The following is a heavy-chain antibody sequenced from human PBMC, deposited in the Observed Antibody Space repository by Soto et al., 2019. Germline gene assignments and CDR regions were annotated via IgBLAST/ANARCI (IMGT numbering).Heavy chain of an antibody. D-gene: IGHD6-13*01. J-gene: IGHJ4*02. Sequence: EVQLVESGGGLVQPGGSLRLSCAASGFTFSSYDMHWVRQATGKGLEWVSAIGTAGDTYYPGSVKGRCNISRENAKNSLYLQMNSLRAGDTAVYYCERTAAAGNDFDYWGQGTLVTVSS. CDR3: ERTAAAGNDFDY. CDR2: IGTAGDT. CDR1: GFTFSSYD. V-gene: IGHV3-13*04.